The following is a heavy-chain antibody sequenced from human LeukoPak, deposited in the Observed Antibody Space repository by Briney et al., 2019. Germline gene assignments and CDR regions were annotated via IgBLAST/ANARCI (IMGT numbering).Heavy chain of an antibody. CDR2: ISSNGDNT. CDR1: GFTFSTYV. CDR3: VRGTGY. J-gene: IGHJ4*02. Sequence: GGSLRLSCSVSGFTFSTYVMHWARQAPGKGLEYVSAISSNGDNTYYADSVKGRFTISRDNSKNTLYLQLSSLRADDTAVYYFVRGTGYCGQGTLVTVSS. V-gene: IGHV3-64D*06.